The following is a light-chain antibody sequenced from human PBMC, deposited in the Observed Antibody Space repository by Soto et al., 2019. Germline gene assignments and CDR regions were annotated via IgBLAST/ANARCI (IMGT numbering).Light chain of an antibody. V-gene: IGKV1-39*01. CDR1: QTISTY. CDR2: DVS. CDR3: QQSYSTPPT. Sequence: DIQMTQSPSSLSASVGDRVTISCRASQTISTYLHWYQHKPGRAPRLLISDVSTLQSGVPGRFRGSGSETEFTLTISSLQPEDFATYYCQQSYSTPPTFGQGTKVDIK. J-gene: IGKJ1*01.